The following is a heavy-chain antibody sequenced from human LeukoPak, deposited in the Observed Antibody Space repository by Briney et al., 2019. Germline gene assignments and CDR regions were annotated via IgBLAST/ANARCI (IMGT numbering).Heavy chain of an antibody. D-gene: IGHD3-10*01. CDR1: GYTFTSYG. CDR3: ARAEVGYSGSGSYYWFDP. CDR2: ISAYTGNT. Sequence: ASVKVSCKASGYTFTSYGINWVRQAPGQGLEWMGWISAYTGNTNYAQKFQGRVTMTTDTYTSTAYMELRSLRSDDTAVYYCARAEVGYSGSGSYYWFDPWGQGTLVTVSS. J-gene: IGHJ5*02. V-gene: IGHV1-18*01.